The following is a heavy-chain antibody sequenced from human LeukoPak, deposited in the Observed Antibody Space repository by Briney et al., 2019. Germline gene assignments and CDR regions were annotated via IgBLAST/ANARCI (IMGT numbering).Heavy chain of an antibody. CDR1: GFTFSSYA. CDR2: ISGSGGST. Sequence: GGSLRLSCAASGFTFSSYAMSWVRQAPGKGLEWVSAISGSGGSTYYADSVKGRFTISRDNSKNTLYLQMSSLRAEDTAVYHCAKAWDAYYYYYMDVWGKGTTVTVSS. V-gene: IGHV3-23*01. J-gene: IGHJ6*03. D-gene: IGHD1-26*01. CDR3: AKAWDAYYYYYMDV.